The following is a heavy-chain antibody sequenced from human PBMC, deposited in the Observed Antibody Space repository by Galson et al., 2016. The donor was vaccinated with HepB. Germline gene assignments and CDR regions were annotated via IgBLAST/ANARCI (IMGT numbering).Heavy chain of an antibody. V-gene: IGHV3-23*01. CDR1: GFTFRSYA. CDR2: ISGSGGST. CDR3: ARDDFWTGPPSASFSFDY. D-gene: IGHD3/OR15-3a*01. J-gene: IGHJ4*02. Sequence: SLRLSCAASGFTFRSYAMTWVRQAPGKGLEWVSTISGSGGSTYHADSVKGRFTISRDNSKNTVYLQMNSLRAEDTAVYYCARDDFWTGPPSASFSFDYWGQGTLVTVSS.